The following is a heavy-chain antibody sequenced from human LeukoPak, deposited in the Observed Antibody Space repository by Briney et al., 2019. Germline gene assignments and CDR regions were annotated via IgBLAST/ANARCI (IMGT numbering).Heavy chain of an antibody. CDR1: GGSMNSYY. CDR2: IYYLGST. V-gene: IGHV4-59*12. Sequence: PSETLSLTCTVSGGSMNSYYWSWVRQPPGKGLEWIAYIYYLGSTSYSPSLRGRVTISVDTSKNQFSLKLSSVTAADTVVYYCARSTSSWYESNWFDPWGQGTLVTVSS. D-gene: IGHD6-13*01. J-gene: IGHJ5*02. CDR3: ARSTSSWYESNWFDP.